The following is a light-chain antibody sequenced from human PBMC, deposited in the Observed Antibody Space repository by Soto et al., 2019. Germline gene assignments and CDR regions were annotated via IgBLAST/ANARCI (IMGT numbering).Light chain of an antibody. CDR3: QSYDSSLSGSGV. CDR1: SSNIGAGYD. Sequence: VVTQPPSVSGAPGQRVTLSCTGSSSNIGAGYDVHWYQQLPGAAPKLLIYGNYKRPSGVPDRFSGSKSGASASLAITGLQAEDEADYYCQSYDSSLSGSGVFGTGTKVTVL. CDR2: GNY. J-gene: IGLJ1*01. V-gene: IGLV1-40*01.